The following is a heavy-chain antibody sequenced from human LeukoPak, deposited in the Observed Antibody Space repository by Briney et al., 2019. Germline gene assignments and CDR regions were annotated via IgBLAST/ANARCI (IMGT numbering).Heavy chain of an antibody. CDR1: GGTFSSYA. Sequence: SVKVSCKASGGTFSSYAISWVQQAPGQGLEWMGGIIPIFGTANYAQKFQGRVTITADKSTSTAYMELSSLRSEDTAVYYCARGPDCSSTSCYDREDKELRYFDWLLPFDYWGQGTLVTVSS. V-gene: IGHV1-69*06. CDR3: ARGPDCSSTSCYDREDKELRYFDWLLPFDY. J-gene: IGHJ4*02. CDR2: IIPIFGTA. D-gene: IGHD2-2*01.